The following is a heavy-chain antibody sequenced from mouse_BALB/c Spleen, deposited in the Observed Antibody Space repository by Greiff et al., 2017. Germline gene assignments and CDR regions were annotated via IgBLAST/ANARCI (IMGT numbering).Heavy chain of an antibody. V-gene: IGHV3-2*02. CDR3: ARGNYEYYFDY. Sequence: EVKLEESGPGLVKPSQSLSLTCTVTGYSITSDYAWNWIRQFPGNKLEWMGYISYSGSTSYNPSLKSRISITRDTSKNQFFLQLNSVTTEDTATYYCARGNYEYYFDYWGQGTTLTVSS. CDR1: GYSITSDYA. D-gene: IGHD2-1*01. CDR2: ISYSGST. J-gene: IGHJ2*01.